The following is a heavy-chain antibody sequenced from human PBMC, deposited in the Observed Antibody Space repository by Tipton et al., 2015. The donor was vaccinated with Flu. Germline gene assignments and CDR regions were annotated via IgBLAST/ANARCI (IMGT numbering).Heavy chain of an antibody. J-gene: IGHJ5*02. CDR1: GGTFSSYA. CDR3: AGGWFGELNSWFDP. CDR2: IIPIFGTA. D-gene: IGHD3-10*01. V-gene: IGHV1-69*01. Sequence: QLVQSGAEVKKPGSSVKVSCKASGGTFSSYAISWVRQAPGQGLEWMGGIIPIFGTANYAQKFQGRVAITADESTSTAYMELSSLRSEDTAVYYCAGGWFGELNSWFDPWGQGTLVPVSS.